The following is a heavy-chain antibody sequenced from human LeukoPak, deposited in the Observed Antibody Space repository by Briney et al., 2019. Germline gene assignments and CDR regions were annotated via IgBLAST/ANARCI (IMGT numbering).Heavy chain of an antibody. D-gene: IGHD4-23*01. V-gene: IGHV3-48*02. CDR2: ISRSRSII. J-gene: IGHJ4*02. Sequence: PGVPLRLSCAAPRFTFSSFSMNWVRQAPGKGLEWVSYISRSRSIIYYADSVRGRLTISRDTAKNSLYLQMNSLRDEDKAVYYCARENWVFGSNPFDYWGQGTLVTVSS. CDR1: RFTFSSFS. CDR3: ARENWVFGSNPFDY.